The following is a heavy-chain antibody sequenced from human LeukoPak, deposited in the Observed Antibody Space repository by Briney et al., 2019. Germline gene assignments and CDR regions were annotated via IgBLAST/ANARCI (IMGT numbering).Heavy chain of an antibody. CDR2: ISYDGSNK. D-gene: IGHD3-22*01. CDR3: ATGPRITMIVVVKGEAFDI. J-gene: IGHJ3*02. V-gene: IGHV3-30-3*01. CDR1: GFTFSSYA. Sequence: GRSLRLSCAASGFTFSSYAMHWVRQALGKGLEWVAVISYDGSNKYYADSVKGRSTISRDNSKNTLYLQMNSLRAEDTAVYYCATGPRITMIVVVKGEAFDIWGQGTMVTVSS.